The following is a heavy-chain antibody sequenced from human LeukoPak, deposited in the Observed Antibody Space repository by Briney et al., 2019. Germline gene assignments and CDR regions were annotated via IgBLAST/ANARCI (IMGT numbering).Heavy chain of an antibody. CDR1: GGSISSYY. D-gene: IGHD3-3*01. Sequence: PSETLSLTCTVSGGSISSYYWSWIRQPAGKGLEWIGRIYTSGSTNYNPSLKSRVTISVDTSKNQFSLKLSSVTAADTAVYYCARVAVRFLEWTQYYYYMDVWGKGTTVTVSS. J-gene: IGHJ6*03. V-gene: IGHV4-4*07. CDR3: ARVAVRFLEWTQYYYYMDV. CDR2: IYTSGST.